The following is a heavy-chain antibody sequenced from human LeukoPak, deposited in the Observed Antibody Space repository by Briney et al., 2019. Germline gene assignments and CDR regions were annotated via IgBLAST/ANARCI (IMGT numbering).Heavy chain of an antibody. J-gene: IGHJ6*04. CDR2: ISGSGGST. D-gene: IGHD2-2*01. V-gene: IGHV3-23*01. CDR1: GFTFSSYG. CDR3: AKDSRVVPAANGGGYYCYGMDV. Sequence: PGGSLRLSCAASGFTFSSYGMHWVRQAPGKGLEWVSAISGSGGSTYYADSVKGRFTISRDNSKNTLYLQMNSLRAEDTAVYYCAKDSRVVPAANGGGYYCYGMDVWGKGTTVTVSS.